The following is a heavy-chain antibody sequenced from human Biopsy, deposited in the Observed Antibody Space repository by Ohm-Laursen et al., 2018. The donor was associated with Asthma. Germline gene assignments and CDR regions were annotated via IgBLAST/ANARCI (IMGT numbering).Heavy chain of an antibody. D-gene: IGHD3-9*01. CDR2: ISSSSSTI. Sequence: SLRLSCAASGFTFSSYSMNWVRQAPGKGLEWVSYISSSSSTIYYADSVKGRFTISRDNAKNSPYLQMNSLRAEDTAVYYCAREKAYSDILTAYYNGWYFDPWGRGTLVTVSS. V-gene: IGHV3-48*04. CDR3: AREKAYSDILTAYYNGWYFDP. CDR1: GFTFSSYS. J-gene: IGHJ2*01.